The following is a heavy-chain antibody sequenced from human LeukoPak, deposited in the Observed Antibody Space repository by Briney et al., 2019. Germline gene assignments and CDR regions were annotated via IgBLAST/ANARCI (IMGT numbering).Heavy chain of an antibody. J-gene: IGHJ5*02. CDR2: IYYSGST. CDR1: GDSVSSSTYY. V-gene: IGHV4-61*01. CDR3: ARVGYGNWFDP. Sequence: SETLSLTCTVSGDSVSSSTYYWDWIRQPPGKGLEWIGYIYYSGSTNYNPSLKSRVTISVDTSKNQFSLKLSSVTAADTAVYYCARVGYGNWFDPWGQGTLVTVSS. D-gene: IGHD2-8*01.